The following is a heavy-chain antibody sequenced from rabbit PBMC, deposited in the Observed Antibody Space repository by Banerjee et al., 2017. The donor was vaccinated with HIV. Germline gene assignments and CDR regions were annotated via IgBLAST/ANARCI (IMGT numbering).Heavy chain of an antibody. CDR2: IDVGSSGST. V-gene: IGHV1S40*01. D-gene: IGHD4-2*01. CDR3: ARAGSGWSDFAL. Sequence: QSLEESGGDLVKPGASLTLTCTASGFSFSNKYVMCWVRQAPGKGLEWIACIDVGSSGSTYYASWAKGRFTISKTSSTTVTLQMTSLTAADTATYFCARAGSGWSDFALWGQGTLVTVS. CDR1: GFSFSNKYV. J-gene: IGHJ4*01.